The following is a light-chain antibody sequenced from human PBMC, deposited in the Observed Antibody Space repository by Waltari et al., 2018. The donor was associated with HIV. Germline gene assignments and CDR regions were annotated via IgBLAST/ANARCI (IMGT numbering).Light chain of an antibody. J-gene: IGLJ3*02. Sequence: YELTQPSSVSVSPGQTAIITCSGDRLGDKYACWYQQKSGQSPLLIIYHDDKRPSGIPERFSASNSGNTATLTISGTQAMDEADYYCQAWDSSTVAFGGGTKLTVL. CDR2: HDD. V-gene: IGLV3-1*01. CDR1: RLGDKY. CDR3: QAWDSSTVA.